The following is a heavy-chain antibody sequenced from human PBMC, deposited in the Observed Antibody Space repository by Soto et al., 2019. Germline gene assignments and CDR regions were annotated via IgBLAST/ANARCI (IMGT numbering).Heavy chain of an antibody. D-gene: IGHD3-16*01. J-gene: IGHJ4*02. CDR1: GFTFSTYW. CDR3: VRDDFGLXIDY. Sequence: GSLRLSCAASGFTFSTYWMHWVRQVPGKGLVWVSHIDNDGISTTYADSVKGRFTISRDNAKNTLYLQMNSLRAEDTAVYYCVRDDFGLXIDYWGLGTLVTVSS. CDR2: IDNDGIST. V-gene: IGHV3-74*01.